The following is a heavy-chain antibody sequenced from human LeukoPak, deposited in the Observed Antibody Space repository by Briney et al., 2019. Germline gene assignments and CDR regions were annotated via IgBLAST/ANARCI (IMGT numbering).Heavy chain of an antibody. Sequence: SETLSLTCTVSGGSINSNYWWSWIRQPPGKGLECIGYMHPSGSTKYNPSLESRVTISLDTPKNQFSLKLNSVTAADTAVYYCARDPPGSGSYYDYWGQGTLVTVSS. CDR3: ARDPPGSGSYYDY. V-gene: IGHV4-59*01. CDR1: GGSINSNY. CDR2: MHPSGST. D-gene: IGHD3-10*01. J-gene: IGHJ4*02.